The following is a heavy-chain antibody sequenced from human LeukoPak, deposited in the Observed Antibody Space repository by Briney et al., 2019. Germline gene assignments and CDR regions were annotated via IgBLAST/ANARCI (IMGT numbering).Heavy chain of an antibody. CDR3: AKGSLGYCSSTSCYAGGYFDY. CDR1: GFTFSSFA. V-gene: IGHV3-23*01. J-gene: IGHJ4*02. Sequence: PGGSLRLSCAASGFTFSSFAMSWVRQAPGKGLEWVSAISGSGGSTYYADSVKGRFTISRDNSKNTLYLQMNSLRAEDTAVYYCAKGSLGYCSSTSCYAGGYFDYWGQGTLVTVSS. D-gene: IGHD2-2*01. CDR2: ISGSGGST.